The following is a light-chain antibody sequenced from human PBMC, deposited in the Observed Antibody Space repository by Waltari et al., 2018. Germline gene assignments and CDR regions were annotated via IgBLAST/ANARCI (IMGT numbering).Light chain of an antibody. CDR1: SPKTGRHY. Sequence: QSVLTQPPSASGPPGQRVTTSCSGSSPKTGRHYLYWYQQLPGTTPKLLIYRNNQRPAGVPDRFSGSKSGTSASLAISGLRSEDEADYYCAAWDDSLSGFYVFGTGTKVTVL. V-gene: IGLV1-47*01. J-gene: IGLJ1*01. CDR3: AAWDDSLSGFYV. CDR2: RNN.